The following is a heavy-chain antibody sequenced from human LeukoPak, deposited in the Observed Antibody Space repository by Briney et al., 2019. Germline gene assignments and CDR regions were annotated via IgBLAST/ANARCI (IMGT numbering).Heavy chain of an antibody. CDR1: GFTFSIYA. V-gene: IGHV3-23*01. Sequence: GGSLRLSCAASGFTFSIYAMSWVRQAPGKGLEWVSGINRSGGSTYYADSVKGRFTISRDNSKNTLYLQMNSLRAEDTAVYYCAKELLPRPFDYWGQGTLVTVSS. CDR2: INRSGGST. D-gene: IGHD3-10*01. J-gene: IGHJ4*02. CDR3: AKELLPRPFDY.